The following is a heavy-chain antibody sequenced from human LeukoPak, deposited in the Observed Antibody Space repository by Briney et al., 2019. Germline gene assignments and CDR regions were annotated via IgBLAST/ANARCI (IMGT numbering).Heavy chain of an antibody. CDR3: ARGSAYAFQF. CDR2: IYYTGRT. V-gene: IGHV4-31*03. D-gene: IGHD5-12*01. J-gene: IGHJ4*02. Sequence: SSETLSLTCTVSDGSISSGHYYRLWIRQHPGKGLEWLGYIYYTGRTYYNPSLRSRLTMAVDTSKNQFSLRLTSVTAADTAIYYCARGSAYAFQFWGQGTLVTVSS. CDR1: DGSISSGHYY.